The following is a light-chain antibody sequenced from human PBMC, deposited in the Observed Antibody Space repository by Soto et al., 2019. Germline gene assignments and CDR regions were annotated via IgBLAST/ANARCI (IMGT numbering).Light chain of an antibody. V-gene: IGKV3-20*01. CDR1: QSVSSSY. J-gene: IGKJ4*01. CDR3: QQYGSSP. CDR2: GAS. Sequence: EIVLTQSPGTLSLSPGERATLSCSASQSVSSSYLAWYQQKPGQAPRLLIYGASSRATGIPDRFSGSGSGTDFTLTISRLEPEDFAVYYCQQYGSSPFGGGTKV.